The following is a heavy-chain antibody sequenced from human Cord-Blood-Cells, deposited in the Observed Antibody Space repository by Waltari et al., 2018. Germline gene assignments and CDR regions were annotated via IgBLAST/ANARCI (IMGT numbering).Heavy chain of an antibody. J-gene: IGHJ3*02. CDR2: IYRGGST. CDR3: ATARVGAFDI. CDR1: GFTVSSNY. D-gene: IGHD1-26*01. V-gene: IGHV3-53*02. Sequence: EVQLVETGGGLIQPGGSLRLSCAASGFTVSSNYMSWVRQAPGKGLELFSVIYRGGSTYYADSVKGRFTISRDNSKNTLYLQMNSLRAEDTAVYYCATARVGAFDIWGQGTMVTVSS.